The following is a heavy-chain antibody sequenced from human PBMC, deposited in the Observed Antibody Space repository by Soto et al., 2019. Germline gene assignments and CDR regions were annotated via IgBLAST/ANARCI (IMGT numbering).Heavy chain of an antibody. CDR1: GYTFTDYY. J-gene: IGHJ4*02. CDR2: INPNSGGT. D-gene: IGHD5-18*01. V-gene: IGHV1-2*02. CDR3: ARDDSWIQLWHAFDY. Sequence: GASVKVSCKASGYTFTDYYMHWVRQAPGQGLEWMGWINPNSGGTNYAQKFQGRVTMTRDTSISTAYMELSRLRSDDTAVYYCARDDSWIQLWHAFDYWGQGTLVTVSS.